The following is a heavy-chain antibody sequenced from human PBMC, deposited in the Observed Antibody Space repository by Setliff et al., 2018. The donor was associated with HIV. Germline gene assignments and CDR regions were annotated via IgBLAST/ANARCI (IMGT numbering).Heavy chain of an antibody. Sequence: GSLRLSCAVTGFSFSNYWMSWVRQAPGKGLEWVSSISSSSSYIYYADSVKGRFTISRDNAKNSLYLQMNSLRAEDTAVYYCARERGAYDYVWGTYEKQFDYWGQGTLVTVSS. CDR1: GFSFSNYW. V-gene: IGHV3-21*01. CDR2: ISSSSSYI. J-gene: IGHJ4*02. D-gene: IGHD3-16*01. CDR3: ARERGAYDYVWGTYEKQFDY.